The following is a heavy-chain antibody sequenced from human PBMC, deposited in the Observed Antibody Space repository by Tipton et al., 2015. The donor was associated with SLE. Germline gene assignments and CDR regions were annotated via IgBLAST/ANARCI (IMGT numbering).Heavy chain of an antibody. D-gene: IGHD6-13*01. CDR1: GFTFSSYA. CDR2: ISGSGGST. J-gene: IGHJ4*02. Sequence: SLRLSCAASGFTFSSYAMSWVRQAPGKGLEWVSAISGSGGSTYYADSVKGRFTISRDNSKNTLYLQMNSLRAEDTAVYYCAKGKGIWQQQLDVWGQGTLVTVSS. CDR3: AKGKGIWQQQLDV. V-gene: IGHV3-23*01.